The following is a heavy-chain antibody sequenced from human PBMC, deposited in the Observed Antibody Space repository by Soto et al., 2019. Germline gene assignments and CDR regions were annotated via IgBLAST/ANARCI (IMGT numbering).Heavy chain of an antibody. J-gene: IGHJ4*02. CDR1: GGTFSSYA. CDR2: IIPIFGTA. CDR3: ASGAVVTPFDY. V-gene: IGHV1-69*01. Sequence: QVQLVQSGAEVKKPGYSVKVSCKASGGTFSSYAISWVRQAPAQGLEWMGGIIPIFGTANYAQKFQGRVPITADESTSTAYMELGSLRSEDTAVYYCASGAVVTPFDYWGQGTLVTVSS. D-gene: IGHD2-15*01.